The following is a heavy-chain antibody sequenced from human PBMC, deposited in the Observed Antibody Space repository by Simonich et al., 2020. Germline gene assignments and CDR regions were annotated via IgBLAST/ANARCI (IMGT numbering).Heavy chain of an antibody. D-gene: IGHD6-13*01. CDR1: GGSFSGYY. J-gene: IGHJ1*01. CDR3: ARGLRVAAASTAFQH. CDR2: INHRGST. V-gene: IGHV4-34*01. Sequence: QVQLQQWGAGLLKPSETLSLTCAVYGGSFSGYYWSWIRQPPGKGLEWIGEINHRGSTNYNPSLKSRVTISVDTSKNQFSLKLSSVTAADTAVYYCARGLRVAAASTAFQHWGQGTLVTVSS.